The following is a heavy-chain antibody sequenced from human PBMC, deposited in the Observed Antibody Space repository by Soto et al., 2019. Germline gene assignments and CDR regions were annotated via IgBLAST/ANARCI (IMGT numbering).Heavy chain of an antibody. CDR1: GYTFTTSG. D-gene: IGHD1-26*01. CDR2: ISTYNGDT. Sequence: QVQLVQSGPEVRKPGASVKVSCEASGYTFTTSGISWVRQVPGQGLEWVGWISTYNGDTNSAQNFQGRVLMTADTSTGKAYMELMSLTSNDTAVYYCAIQGSWPYYYYGLDVWGQGTTVTVSS. J-gene: IGHJ6*02. CDR3: AIQGSWPYYYYGLDV. V-gene: IGHV1-18*01.